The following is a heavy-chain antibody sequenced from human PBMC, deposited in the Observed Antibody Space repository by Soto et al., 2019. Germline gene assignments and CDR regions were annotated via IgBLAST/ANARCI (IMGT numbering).Heavy chain of an antibody. Sequence: GALRLSCSASGFTFSNYGMHWVRQAPGKGLEWVAVISYHESNKYYADSVKGRFTISRDNSKNTLYLQMNSLRAEDTAVYYCAKDDLLYDSSGRQGLDVWCQGNTVTVSS. CDR1: GFTFSNYG. CDR3: AKDDLLYDSSGRQGLDV. D-gene: IGHD3-22*01. CDR2: ISYHESNK. V-gene: IGHV3-30*18. J-gene: IGHJ6*02.